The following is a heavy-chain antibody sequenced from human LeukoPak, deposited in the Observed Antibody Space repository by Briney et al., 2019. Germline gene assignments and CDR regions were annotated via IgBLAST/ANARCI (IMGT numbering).Heavy chain of an antibody. CDR2: ITGSGGGT. Sequence: GGSLRLSCAASGFTFSSYAMSWVRQAPGKGLEWVSAITGSGGGTYYADSVKGRLTISRDNSKNTLYLQMNSLRAEGTAVYYCAKGSGTFDYWGQGTLVTVSS. CDR3: AKGSGTFDY. CDR1: GFTFSSYA. V-gene: IGHV3-23*01. J-gene: IGHJ4*02.